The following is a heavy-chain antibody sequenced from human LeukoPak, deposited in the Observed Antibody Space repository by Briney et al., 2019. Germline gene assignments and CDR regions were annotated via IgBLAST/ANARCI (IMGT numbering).Heavy chain of an antibody. CDR3: ARVEYYYDSSGYYPAAFDI. Sequence: PSETLSLTCTVSGGSISSYYWSWIRQPPGKGLEWIGYIYYSGSTNYNPSLKSRVTISVDTSKNQFSLKLSSVTAADTAVYYCARVEYYYDSSGYYPAAFDIWGQGTMVTVSS. CDR2: IYYSGST. D-gene: IGHD3-22*01. J-gene: IGHJ3*02. V-gene: IGHV4-59*01. CDR1: GGSISSYY.